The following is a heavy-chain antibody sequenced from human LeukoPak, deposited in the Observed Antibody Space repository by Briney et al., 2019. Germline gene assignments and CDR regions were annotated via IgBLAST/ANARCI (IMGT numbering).Heavy chain of an antibody. CDR2: INPNSGGT. CDR3: ASGDRVTMIRGGNIGYFDY. CDR1: GYTFSGYY. J-gene: IGHJ4*02. D-gene: IGHD3-10*01. Sequence: GASVKVSCKASGYTFSGYYMHWVRQAPGQGLEWMGWINPNSGGTDYAQKFQGRVTMTRDTSIGTAYMELSRLRSDDTAVYYCASGDRVTMIRGGNIGYFDYWGQGTLVTVSS. V-gene: IGHV1-2*02.